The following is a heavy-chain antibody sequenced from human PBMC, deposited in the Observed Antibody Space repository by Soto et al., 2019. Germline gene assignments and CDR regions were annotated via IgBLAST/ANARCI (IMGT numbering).Heavy chain of an antibody. D-gene: IGHD6-13*01. V-gene: IGHV3-73*02. Sequence: EVQLVESGGGLVQPGGSLKLSCAASGFTFSGSAMHWVRQASGKGLEWVGRIRSEAKSYATAYAASVKGSFSISRDDSTHTAYLQMNSLKPEDTAVYYCTRWGDEQLVPFDYWGQGTLVTVSS. J-gene: IGHJ4*02. CDR1: GFTFSGSA. CDR2: IRSEAKSYAT. CDR3: TRWGDEQLVPFDY.